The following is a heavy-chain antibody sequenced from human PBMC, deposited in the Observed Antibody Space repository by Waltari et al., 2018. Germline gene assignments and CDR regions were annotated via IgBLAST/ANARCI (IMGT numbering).Heavy chain of an antibody. CDR2: ISSSSSTI. CDR1: GFNFRAYA. J-gene: IGHJ4*02. D-gene: IGHD6-19*01. CDR3: ARDRVGGAVAGKVDY. V-gene: IGHV3-48*01. Sequence: EVVLLESGGTLVQPGGSLRLPCAASGFNFRAYAMTWVRQAPGKGLEWVSYISSSSSTIYYADSVKGRFTISRDNAKNSLYLQMNSLRAEDTAVDYCARDRVGGAVAGKVDYWGQG.